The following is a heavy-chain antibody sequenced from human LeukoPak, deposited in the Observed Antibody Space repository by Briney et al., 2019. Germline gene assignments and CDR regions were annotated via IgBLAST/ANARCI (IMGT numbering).Heavy chain of an antibody. Sequence: GGSLRLSCAASGFTFSTYAMSWVRQAPGKGLEWVSSISGSGGSIYYADSVKGRFTISRDNSKNTLSLQMNRLRAEDTALYYCAKDPPRDATTTYWGQGTLVTVSS. CDR2: ISGSGGSI. CDR1: GFTFSTYA. V-gene: IGHV3-23*01. J-gene: IGHJ4*02. D-gene: IGHD5-24*01. CDR3: AKDPPRDATTTY.